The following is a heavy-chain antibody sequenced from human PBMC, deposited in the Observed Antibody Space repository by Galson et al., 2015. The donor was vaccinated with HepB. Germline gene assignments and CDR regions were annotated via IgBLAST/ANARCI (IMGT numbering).Heavy chain of an antibody. Sequence: QSGAEVKKPGESLKISCKGSGYSFTSYWIGWVRQMPGKGLEWMGIIYPGDSDTRYSPSFQGQVTISADKSISTAYLQWSSLKASDTAMYYCARRGGACSGGSCYMNYYYGMDVWGQGTTVTVSS. V-gene: IGHV5-51*03. CDR2: IYPGDSDT. D-gene: IGHD2-15*01. CDR3: ARRGGACSGGSCYMNYYYGMDV. CDR1: GYSFTSYW. J-gene: IGHJ6*02.